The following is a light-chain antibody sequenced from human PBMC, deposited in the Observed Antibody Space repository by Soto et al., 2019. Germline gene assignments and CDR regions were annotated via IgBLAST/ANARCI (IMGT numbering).Light chain of an antibody. J-gene: IGLJ1*01. CDR2: EVR. CDR3: NSYTSSSTYV. Sequence: QSALTQPASVSGSPGQSITISCTGTSSDVGGYNYVSWYQQYPGKAPKLMIYEVRNRPSGVSNRFSGSKSGNTASLTISGLQAEDEADYYCNSYTSSSTYVFGTGTKLTVL. V-gene: IGLV2-14*01. CDR1: SSDVGGYNY.